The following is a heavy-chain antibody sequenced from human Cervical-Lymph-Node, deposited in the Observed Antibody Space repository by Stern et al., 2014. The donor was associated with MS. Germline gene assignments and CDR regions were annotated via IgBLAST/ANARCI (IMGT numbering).Heavy chain of an antibody. V-gene: IGHV1-69*01. CDR1: GGTLISYP. D-gene: IGHD1-26*01. Sequence: VQLEESGAEVKKPGSSVKVSCQASGGTLISYPISWVRQAPGQGLEWLGGIMPILGTSNYAHKFQGRVTITADESTTTIYMELRSLKSEDTAVYYCARHLGSHESGWFDPWGQGTLGTVSS. CDR2: IMPILGTS. J-gene: IGHJ5*02. CDR3: ARHLGSHESGWFDP.